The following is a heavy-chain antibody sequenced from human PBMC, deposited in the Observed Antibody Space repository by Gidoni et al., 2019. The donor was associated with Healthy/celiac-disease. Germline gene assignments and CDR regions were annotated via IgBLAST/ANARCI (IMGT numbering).Heavy chain of an antibody. CDR3: ARVGMVRGVPMGDFDY. Sequence: QVQLVQSGAEVKKPGASVKVSCKASGYNFTSYGISWVRQAPGQGLEWMGWISAYNGNTNYAQKLQGRVTITTDTSTSTAYMGLRSLRSDDTAVYYCARVGMVRGVPMGDFDYWGQGTLVTVSS. CDR1: GYNFTSYG. J-gene: IGHJ4*02. V-gene: IGHV1-18*01. CDR2: ISAYNGNT. D-gene: IGHD3-10*01.